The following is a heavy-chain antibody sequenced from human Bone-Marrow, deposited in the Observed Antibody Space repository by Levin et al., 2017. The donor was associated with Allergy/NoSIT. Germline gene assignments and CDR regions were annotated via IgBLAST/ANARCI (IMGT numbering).Heavy chain of an antibody. CDR3: AVGADF. D-gene: IGHD3-16*01. Sequence: LSLTCAASGFTFSDFWMTWIRQSPGKGLEWVVNISPDGSQKDYADSVRGRFIASRDNAKESLYLQMDSLRVKDTATYYCAVGADFWGRGTLVTVSS. CDR2: ISPDGSQK. V-gene: IGHV3-7*01. CDR1: GFTFSDFW. J-gene: IGHJ4*02.